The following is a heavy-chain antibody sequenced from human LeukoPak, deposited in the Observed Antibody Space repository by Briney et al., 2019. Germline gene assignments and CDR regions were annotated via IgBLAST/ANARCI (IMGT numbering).Heavy chain of an antibody. CDR3: ARTVTSSSWYGVGYYFDY. CDR2: IYTSGST. V-gene: IGHV4-4*07. D-gene: IGHD6-13*01. Sequence: SETLSLTCTVSGGSISSYHWSWIRQPAGKGLEWIGRIYTSGSTNYNPSLKSRVTMSVDTSKNQFSLKLSSVTAADTAVYYCARTVTSSSWYGVGYYFDYWGQGTLVTVSS. J-gene: IGHJ4*02. CDR1: GGSISSYH.